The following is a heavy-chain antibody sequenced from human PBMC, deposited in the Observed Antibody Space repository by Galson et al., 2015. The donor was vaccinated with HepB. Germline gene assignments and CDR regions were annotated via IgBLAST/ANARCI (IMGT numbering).Heavy chain of an antibody. CDR1: TFSSYT. CDR2: IIPILGIA. Sequence: TFSSYTISWVRQAPGQGLEWMGRIIPILGIANYAQKFQGGVTITADKSTSTAYMELSSLRSEDTAVYYCATVTYYYGSGSYPDYWGQGTLVTVSS. J-gene: IGHJ4*02. D-gene: IGHD3-10*01. CDR3: ATVTYYYGSGSYPDY. V-gene: IGHV1-69*02.